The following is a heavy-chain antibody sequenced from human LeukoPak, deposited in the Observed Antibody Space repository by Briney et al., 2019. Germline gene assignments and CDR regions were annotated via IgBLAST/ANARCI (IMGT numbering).Heavy chain of an antibody. CDR3: ARDGWCSSTSCIDY. CDR1: GYTFTGYY. D-gene: IGHD2-2*01. CDR2: INPNSGGT. J-gene: IGHJ4*02. V-gene: IGHV1-2*02. Sequence: WASVKVSCKASGYTFTGYYMHWVRQAPGQGLEWMGWINPNSGGTNYAQTFQGRVTMTRDTSISTAYMELSRLRSDDTAVYYCARDGWCSSTSCIDYWGQGTLVTVSS.